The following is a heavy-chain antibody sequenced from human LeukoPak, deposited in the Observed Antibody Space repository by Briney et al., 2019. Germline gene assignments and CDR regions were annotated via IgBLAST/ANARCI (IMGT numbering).Heavy chain of an antibody. CDR3: AKSQPEALATDAFDI. J-gene: IGHJ3*02. V-gene: IGHV3-30-3*01. Sequence: GGSLRLSCAASGFTFSSYAMHWVRQAPGKGLEWVAVISYDGSNKYYADSVKGRFTISRDNSKNTLYLQMNSLRAEDTAVYYCAKSQPEALATDAFDIWGQGTMVTVSS. CDR1: GFTFSSYA. CDR2: ISYDGSNK. D-gene: IGHD1-1*01.